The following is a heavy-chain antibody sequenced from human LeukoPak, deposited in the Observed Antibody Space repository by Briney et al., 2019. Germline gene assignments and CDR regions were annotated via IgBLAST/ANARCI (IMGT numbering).Heavy chain of an antibody. V-gene: IGHV4-59*12. CDR2: IYYSGST. CDR3: AGDNSESYRFDY. Sequence: PSETLSLTCTVSGGSISSYYWSWIRQPPGKGLEWIGYIYYSGSTNYNPSLKSRLTMSVDRSNNQFSLRLSSVTAADTAVYYCAGDNSESYRFDYWGQGTLVTVSS. CDR1: GGSISSYY. J-gene: IGHJ4*02. D-gene: IGHD5-18*01.